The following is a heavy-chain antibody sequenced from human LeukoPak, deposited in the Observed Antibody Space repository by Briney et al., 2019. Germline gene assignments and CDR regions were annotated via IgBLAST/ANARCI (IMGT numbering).Heavy chain of an antibody. CDR2: NYYSGSS. Sequence: SETLSLTCTVSGGSISSYYWSWIRQPPGKGLEWIGYNYYSGSSNYNPSLKSRVTISVDRSKNQYSLKLSSVTAADTAVYYCARGVEDSSGYYSYSDCWGQGTLVTVSS. D-gene: IGHD3-22*01. J-gene: IGHJ4*02. CDR3: ARGVEDSSGYYSYSDC. CDR1: GGSISSYY. V-gene: IGHV4-59*01.